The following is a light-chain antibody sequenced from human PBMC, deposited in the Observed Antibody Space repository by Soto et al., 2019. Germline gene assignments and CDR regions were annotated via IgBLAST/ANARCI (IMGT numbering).Light chain of an antibody. CDR3: SSYAASNNYV. V-gene: IGLV2-8*01. Sequence: QSALTQPPSASGSPGQSVTISCTGSSSDVGAYNFVSWHQQHPGKAPKLMIYEVSKRPSGVPDRFSGSKSGNTASLTVSGLQAEDEADYYCSSYAASNNYVFGNGTKLTAL. CDR1: SSDVGAYNF. J-gene: IGLJ1*01. CDR2: EVS.